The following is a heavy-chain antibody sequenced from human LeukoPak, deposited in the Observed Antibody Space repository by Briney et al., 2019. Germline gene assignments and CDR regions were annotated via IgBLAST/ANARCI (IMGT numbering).Heavy chain of an antibody. CDR3: ARGYCSSTSCYGGIWFDP. J-gene: IGHJ5*02. V-gene: IGHV4-59*01. D-gene: IGHD2-2*01. Sequence: SETLSLTCAVYGGSFSGYYWSWIRQPPGKGLEWIGYIYYSGSTNYNPSLKSRVTISVDTSKNQFSLKLSSVTAADTAVYYCARGYCSSTSCYGGIWFDPWGQGTPVTVSS. CDR1: GGSFSGYY. CDR2: IYYSGST.